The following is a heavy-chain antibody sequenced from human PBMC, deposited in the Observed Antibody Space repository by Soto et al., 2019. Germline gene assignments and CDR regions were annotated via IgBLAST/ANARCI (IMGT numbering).Heavy chain of an antibody. D-gene: IGHD2-2*01. CDR1: GGSISSSNYY. CDR3: ARADIVVVPAATLYYFDY. Sequence: SETLSLTCTVSGGSISSSNYYWGWIRQPPGKGLEWIGSIYYSGSTNYNPSLKSRVTISVDTSKNQFSLKLSSVTAADTAVYYCARADIVVVPAATLYYFDYWGQGTLVTVSS. CDR2: IYYSGST. V-gene: IGHV4-39*07. J-gene: IGHJ4*02.